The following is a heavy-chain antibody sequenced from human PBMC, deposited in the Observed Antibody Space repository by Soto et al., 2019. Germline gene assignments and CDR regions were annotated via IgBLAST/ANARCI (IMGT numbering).Heavy chain of an antibody. D-gene: IGHD6-13*01. CDR3: ARVHGERQIAADGPNGYNWFDP. J-gene: IGHJ5*02. CDR2: IYYSGST. V-gene: IGHV4-31*03. CDR1: GGSISSGGYY. Sequence: SETLSLTCTVSGGSISSGGYYWSWIRQHPGKGLEWIGYIYYSGSTYYNPSLKSRVTISVDTSKNQFSLKLSSVTAADTAVYYCARVHGERQIAADGPNGYNWFDPWGQGTLVTVYS.